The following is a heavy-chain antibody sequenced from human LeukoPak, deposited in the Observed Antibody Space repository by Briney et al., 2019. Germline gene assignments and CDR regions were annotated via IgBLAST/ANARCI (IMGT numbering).Heavy chain of an antibody. CDR1: NGSISSSGFY. CDR3: ARDRSYYGSGSSLRGFDP. J-gene: IGHJ5*02. CDR2: IYYSGST. D-gene: IGHD3-10*01. Sequence: SQTLSLTCTVSNGSISSSGFYWSWIRQPPGKGLEWIGYIYYSGSTNYNPSLKSRVTISVDTSKNQFSLKLSSVTAADTAVYYCARDRSYYGSGSSLRGFDPWGQGTLVTVSS. V-gene: IGHV4-61*08.